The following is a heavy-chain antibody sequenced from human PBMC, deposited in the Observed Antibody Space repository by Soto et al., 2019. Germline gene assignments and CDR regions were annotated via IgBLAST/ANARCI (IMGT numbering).Heavy chain of an antibody. CDR1: CSSIIGYS. V-gene: IGHV4-59*08. J-gene: IGHJ3*02. Sequence: SDTLSLTCTVSCSSIIGYSWGWIRQPPGKGLEWIGYIHYSGTINYNPSLKSRLIISVDTSENQFSLKLSSVSAADTAVYYCARQPTNTAAFDIWGQGTMVT. CDR2: IHYSGTI. CDR3: ARQPTNTAAFDI. D-gene: IGHD4-17*01.